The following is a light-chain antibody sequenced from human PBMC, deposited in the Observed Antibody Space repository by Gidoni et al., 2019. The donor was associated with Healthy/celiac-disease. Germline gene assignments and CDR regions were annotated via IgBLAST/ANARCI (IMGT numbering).Light chain of an antibody. Sequence: DIQMTQSPSTLSASVGDRVTITCRASQSISSWLAWYQQKPGKAPKLLIYKASSLESGVPSRFSGSGSGTEFNLTISSLQPDDFATYYCQQLGTFXHXTKVEIK. V-gene: IGKV1-5*03. CDR1: QSISSW. J-gene: IGKJ1*01. CDR2: KAS. CDR3: QQLGT.